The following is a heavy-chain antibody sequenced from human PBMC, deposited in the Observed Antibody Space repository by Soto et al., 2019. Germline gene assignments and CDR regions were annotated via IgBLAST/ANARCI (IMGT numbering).Heavy chain of an antibody. V-gene: IGHV4-34*01. CDR2: INHSGRT. CDR1: GGSFSGYY. D-gene: IGHD6-13*01. Sequence: SETLSLTCAVYGGSFSGYYWSWIRQPPGKGLEWIGEINHSGRTNYNPSIQSRVTISVDTSKNKLSLKLSSVTAADKAVYYCARESGRIAGRWFDHWGQGTLVTVS. J-gene: IGHJ5*02. CDR3: ARESGRIAGRWFDH.